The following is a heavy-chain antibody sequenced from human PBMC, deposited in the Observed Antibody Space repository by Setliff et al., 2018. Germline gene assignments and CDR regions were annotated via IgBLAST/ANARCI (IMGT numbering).Heavy chain of an antibody. Sequence: GASVKASCKASGGFSTHAISWVRQVPGQGLEWMGGIIPILGTTDYAQNFQGRVTITTDESTSSAYLEMSNLRSEDTAVYYCASALIRRVAVAGKSQFDYWGQGTLVTVSS. J-gene: IGHJ4*01. V-gene: IGHV1-69*05. CDR2: IIPILGTT. CDR1: GGFSTHA. CDR3: ASALIRRVAVAGKSQFDY. D-gene: IGHD6-19*01.